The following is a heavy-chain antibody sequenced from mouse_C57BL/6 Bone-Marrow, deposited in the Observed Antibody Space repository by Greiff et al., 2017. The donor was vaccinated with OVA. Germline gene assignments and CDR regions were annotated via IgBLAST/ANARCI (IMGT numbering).Heavy chain of an antibody. V-gene: IGHV1-64*01. CDR2: IHPNSGST. CDR3: ARPYYGSSSHWYFDV. J-gene: IGHJ1*03. Sequence: QVHVKQPGAELVKPGASVKLSCKASGYTFTSYWMHWVKQRPGQGLEWIGMIHPNSGSTNYNEKFKSKATLTVDKSSSTAYMQLSSLTSEDSAVYYCARPYYGSSSHWYFDVWGTGTTVTVSS. CDR1: GYTFTSYW. D-gene: IGHD1-1*01.